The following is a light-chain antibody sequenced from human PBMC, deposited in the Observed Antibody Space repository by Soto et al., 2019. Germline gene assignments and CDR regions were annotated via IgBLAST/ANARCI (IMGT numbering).Light chain of an antibody. J-gene: IGKJ2*01. CDR2: VAS. Sequence: DIQMTQSPSSLSASVGDRVTIACRASETITTYLNWYQQKPGRAPNLLIYVASRLQNGDPSRFSGSGYGTDFTLTINSLQPEDVATYYCQQSYRTPYTFGQGTKLEIK. V-gene: IGKV1-39*01. CDR1: ETITTY. CDR3: QQSYRTPYT.